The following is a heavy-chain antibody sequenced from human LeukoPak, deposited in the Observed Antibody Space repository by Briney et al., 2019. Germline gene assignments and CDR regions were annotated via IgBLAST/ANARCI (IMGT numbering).Heavy chain of an antibody. CDR3: ARNGGYYDSSGYRDHNWFDP. Sequence: ASVTVSFKASGYTFTSYAMHWVRQAPGQRLEWMGWINAGNGNTKYSQKFQGRVTMTRDTSTSTVYMELSSLRSEDTAVYYCARNGGYYDSSGYRDHNWFDPWGQGTLVTVSS. D-gene: IGHD3-22*01. CDR1: GYTFTSYA. CDR2: INAGNGNT. V-gene: IGHV1-3*01. J-gene: IGHJ5*02.